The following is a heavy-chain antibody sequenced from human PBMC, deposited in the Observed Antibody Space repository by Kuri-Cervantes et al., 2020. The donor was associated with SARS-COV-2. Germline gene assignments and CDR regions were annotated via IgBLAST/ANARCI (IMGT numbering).Heavy chain of an antibody. CDR3: ARAFSNYVDWFDP. V-gene: IGHV1-8*03. Sequence: ASVKVSCQASGYTFTSYDINWVRQATGQGLEWMGWMNPNSGNTGYAQKFQGRVTITRNTSISTAYMELSSLRSEDTAVYYCARAFSNYVDWFDPWGQGTLVTVSS. CDR2: MNPNSGNT. D-gene: IGHD4-11*01. J-gene: IGHJ5*02. CDR1: GYTFTSYD.